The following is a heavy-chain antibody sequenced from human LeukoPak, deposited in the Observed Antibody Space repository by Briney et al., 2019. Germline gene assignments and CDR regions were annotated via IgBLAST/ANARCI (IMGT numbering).Heavy chain of an antibody. Sequence: PGGSLRLSCEASGFIFSSYGMHWVRQAPGKGLEWVAVISYDGNNQYYSDSVKGRFTMSRDNSKNTVYLQMNSLRAEDTAVYYCAEIRGGATIFGDFDYWGQGTLVTVSS. CDR2: ISYDGNNQ. V-gene: IGHV3-30*03. CDR3: AEIRGGATIFGDFDY. J-gene: IGHJ4*02. CDR1: GFIFSSYG. D-gene: IGHD5-24*01.